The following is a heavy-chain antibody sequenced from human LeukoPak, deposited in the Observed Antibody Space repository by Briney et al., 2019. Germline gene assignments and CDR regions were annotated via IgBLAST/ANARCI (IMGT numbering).Heavy chain of an antibody. CDR1: GFTFSSYW. CDR2: IKQDGSEK. D-gene: IGHD6-13*01. Sequence: GGSLRLSCAASGFTFSSYWMSWVRQAPGKELEWVGNIKQDGSEKYYVDSVKGRFTISRDNAKNSLYLQMNSLRAEDTAVYYCARGTIAAAGYYYFDYWGQGTQVTVSS. J-gene: IGHJ4*02. CDR3: ARGTIAAAGYYYFDY. V-gene: IGHV3-7*04.